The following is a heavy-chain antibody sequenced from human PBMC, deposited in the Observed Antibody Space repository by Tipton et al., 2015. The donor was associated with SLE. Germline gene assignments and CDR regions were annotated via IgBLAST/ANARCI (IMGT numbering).Heavy chain of an antibody. CDR3: SRSLEY. V-gene: IGHV3-7*01. CDR2: ITPDGSAK. J-gene: IGHJ4*02. CDR1: GFTFGNYW. Sequence: SLRLSCAAFGFTFGNYWRDWVRQAPGKGLEWGANITPDGSAKNYVDSVRGRFTIYRANARNTMYLQMNRLRAEDTSVYFCSRSLEYCGQGILVSVSS.